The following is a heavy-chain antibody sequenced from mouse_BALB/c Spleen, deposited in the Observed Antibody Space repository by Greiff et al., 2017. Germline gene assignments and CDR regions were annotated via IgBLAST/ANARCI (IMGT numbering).Heavy chain of an antibody. CDR1: GYTFTSYW. CDR2: IYPGNSDT. CDR3: TRPPLLTTGFAY. D-gene: IGHD2-12*01. Sequence: EVQLQQSGTVLARPGASVKMSCKASGYTFTSYWMHWVKQRPGQGLEWIGAIYPGNSDTSYNQKFKGKAKLTAVTSTSTAYMELSSLTNEDSAVYYCTRPPLLTTGFAYWGQGTLVTVSA. J-gene: IGHJ3*01. V-gene: IGHV1-5*01.